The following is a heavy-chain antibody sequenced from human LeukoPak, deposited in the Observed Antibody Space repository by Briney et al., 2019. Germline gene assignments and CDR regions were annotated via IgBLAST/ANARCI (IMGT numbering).Heavy chain of an antibody. CDR3: ANTYGSGSYYFDY. CDR1: GFTFSDYY. CDR2: ISSSGSTI. J-gene: IGHJ4*02. V-gene: IGHV3-11*01. D-gene: IGHD3-10*01. Sequence: GGSLRLSCAASGFTFSDYYMSWIRQAPGKGLEWVSYISSSGSTIYYADSVKGRFTISRDNAKNSLYLQMNSLRAEDTAVYYCANTYGSGSYYFDYWGQGTLVTVSS.